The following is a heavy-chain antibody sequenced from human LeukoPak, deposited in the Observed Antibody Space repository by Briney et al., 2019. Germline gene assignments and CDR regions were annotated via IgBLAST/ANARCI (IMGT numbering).Heavy chain of an antibody. J-gene: IGHJ3*02. V-gene: IGHV4-39*07. CDR2: IYDSGST. CDR3: ARSPVQLERLAFDI. CDR1: GGSIRSSYYY. D-gene: IGHD1-1*01. Sequence: SETLSLTCTVSGGSIRSSYYYWGWIRQPPGKGLEWIGSIYDSGSTYYNPSLKSRVTISVDTSKNQFSLKLSSVTAADTAVYYCARSPVQLERLAFDIWGQGTMVTVSS.